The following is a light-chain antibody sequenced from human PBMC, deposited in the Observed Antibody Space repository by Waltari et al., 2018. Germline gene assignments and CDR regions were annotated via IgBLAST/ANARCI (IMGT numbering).Light chain of an antibody. CDR3: AAWDDNLNGWA. V-gene: IGLV1-44*01. J-gene: IGLJ3*02. Sequence: QSVLTQPPSASGTPGQRVTISCSGSSSNIGFNTVSWYQQVPGAAPRILMYTDNQRPSGVPGRFSGSKSGSSASLAISGLRPEDEADYYCAAWDDNLNGWAFGGGTKVTVL. CDR1: SSNIGFNT. CDR2: TDN.